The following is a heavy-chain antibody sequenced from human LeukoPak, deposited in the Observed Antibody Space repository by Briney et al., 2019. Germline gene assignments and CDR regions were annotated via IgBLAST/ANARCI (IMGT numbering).Heavy chain of an antibody. CDR3: AKTTTGYSSGRYPGWPVDY. V-gene: IGHV3-23*01. D-gene: IGHD6-19*01. CDR2: ITGDGTTT. J-gene: IGHJ4*02. CDR1: GLTFSNHG. Sequence: GGSLRLSCEASGLTFSNHGMSWVRQAPGKGLQWVSAITGDGTTTYYADSVKGRFTISRDNSKNMVYLQMNSLSTEDTAVYYCAKTTTGYSSGRYPGWPVDYWGQGTLVTVSS.